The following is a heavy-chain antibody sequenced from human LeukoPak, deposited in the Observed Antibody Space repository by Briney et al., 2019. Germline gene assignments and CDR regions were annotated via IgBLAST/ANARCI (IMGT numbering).Heavy chain of an antibody. CDR2: IYYSGTT. CDR3: ARRRGYSSGWGHFDY. Sequence: SETLSLTCTVSGGSISSSSYYWGWIRQPPGKGLEWIGSIYYSGTTYYNPSLKSRVNISVDTSKNQFSLKLSSVTAADTAVYYCARRRGYSSGWGHFDYWGQGTLVTVSS. D-gene: IGHD6-19*01. CDR1: GGSISSSSYY. J-gene: IGHJ4*02. V-gene: IGHV4-39*01.